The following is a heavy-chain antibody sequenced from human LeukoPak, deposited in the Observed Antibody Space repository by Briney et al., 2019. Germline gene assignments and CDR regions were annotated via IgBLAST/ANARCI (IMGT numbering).Heavy chain of an antibody. CDR1: GGSISSYY. D-gene: IGHD2-15*01. V-gene: IGHV4-4*07. Sequence: PSETLSLTCTVSGGSISSYYWGWIRQPAGKGLEWIGRIYTSGSTNYNPSLKSRVTMSVDTSKNQFPLRLSSVTAADTAVYYCAKEPLVVAATFDYWGQGTLVTVSS. J-gene: IGHJ4*02. CDR3: AKEPLVVAATFDY. CDR2: IYTSGST.